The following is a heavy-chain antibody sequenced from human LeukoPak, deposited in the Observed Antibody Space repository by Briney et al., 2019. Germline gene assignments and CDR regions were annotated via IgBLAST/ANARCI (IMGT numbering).Heavy chain of an antibody. CDR1: GFTVSSNY. D-gene: IGHD4-23*01. J-gene: IGHJ4*02. CDR2: IYSSGST. CDR3: AKDQYGGNPQYYFDY. V-gene: IGHV3-53*01. Sequence: PGGSLRLSCVASGFTVSSNYMTWVRQAPGKGLEWVSVIYSSGSTYYADSVKGRFTISRDNSKNTLYLQMNSLRAEDTAVYYCAKDQYGGNPQYYFDYWGQGTLVTVSS.